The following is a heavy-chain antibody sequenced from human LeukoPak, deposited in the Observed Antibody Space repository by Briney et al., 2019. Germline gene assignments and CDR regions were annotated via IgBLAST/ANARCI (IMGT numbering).Heavy chain of an antibody. V-gene: IGHV3-23*01. J-gene: IGHJ4*02. CDR2: ISGSGGST. D-gene: IGHD1-1*01. CDR1: GFTFSSYA. Sequence: PGGSLRLSCAASGFTFSSYAMSWVRQAPGKGLEWVSAISGSGGSTYYADSVKGRFTISRDNSKNTLYLQMNSLRAEDTAVYHCAKDLERGPTHFDYWGQGTLVTVSS. CDR3: AKDLERGPTHFDY.